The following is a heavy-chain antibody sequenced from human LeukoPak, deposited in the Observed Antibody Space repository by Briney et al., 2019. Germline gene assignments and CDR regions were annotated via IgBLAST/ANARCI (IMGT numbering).Heavy chain of an antibody. J-gene: IGHJ5*02. CDR3: ARHGAQSVDYDYVWGSYRRTDWFDP. D-gene: IGHD3-16*02. CDR2: IYYSGST. V-gene: IGHV4-39*01. CDR1: GGSISSSSYY. Sequence: SETLSLTCTVSGGSISSSSYYWGWIRQPPGKGLEWIGSIYYSGSTYYNPSLKSRVTISVDTSKNQFSLKLSSVTAADTAVYYCARHGAQSVDYDYVWGSYRRTDWFDPWGQGTLVTVSS.